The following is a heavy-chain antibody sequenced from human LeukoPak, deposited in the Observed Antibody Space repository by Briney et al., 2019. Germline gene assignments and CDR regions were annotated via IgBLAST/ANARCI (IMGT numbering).Heavy chain of an antibody. V-gene: IGHV1-3*01. CDR3: ARAFSYDYVWGSYPSNNNWFDP. D-gene: IGHD3-16*01. CDR1: GYTFTSYA. CDR2: INAGNGNT. Sequence: ASVKVSCKASGYTFTSYAMHWVRQAPGQRLEWMGWINAGNGNTKYSQKFQGRVTITRDTSASTAYMELSSLRSEDTAVYYYARAFSYDYVWGSYPSNNNWFDPWGQGTLVTVSS. J-gene: IGHJ5*02.